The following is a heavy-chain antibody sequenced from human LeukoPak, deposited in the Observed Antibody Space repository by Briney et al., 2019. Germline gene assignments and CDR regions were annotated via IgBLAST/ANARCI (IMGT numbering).Heavy chain of an antibody. Sequence: SSETLSLTCTVSGGSISSYYWSWIRQPPGKGLEWIGYIYYSGSTNYNPSLKSRVTISVDTSKNQFSLKLSPVTAADTAVYYCARFGAMPYYFDYWGQGTLVTVSS. CDR1: GGSISSYY. D-gene: IGHD2-2*01. V-gene: IGHV4-59*01. J-gene: IGHJ4*02. CDR2: IYYSGST. CDR3: ARFGAMPYYFDY.